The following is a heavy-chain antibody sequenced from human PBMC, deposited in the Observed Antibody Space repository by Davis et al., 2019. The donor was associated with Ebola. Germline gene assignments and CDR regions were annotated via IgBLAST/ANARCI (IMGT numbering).Heavy chain of an antibody. D-gene: IGHD1-14*01. J-gene: IGHJ6*02. Sequence: GETLKISCAASGFTFSNSWMHWVRQAPGKGLVWVSRINSDESVTRYADSVKGRFTISRDNSKNTLYLQMNSLRAEDTAVYYCARASGYYYYDGMDVWGQGTTVTVSS. CDR3: ARASGYYYYDGMDV. V-gene: IGHV3-74*01. CDR1: GFTFSNSW. CDR2: INSDESVT.